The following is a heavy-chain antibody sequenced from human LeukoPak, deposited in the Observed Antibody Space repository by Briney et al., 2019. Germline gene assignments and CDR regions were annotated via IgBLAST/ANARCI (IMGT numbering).Heavy chain of an antibody. CDR2: ISYDGSNE. CDR3: ATYRQVLLPFES. V-gene: IGHV3-30*04. Sequence: PGRSLRLSCAASGFTFSSYVMHWVRQAPGKGLEWVAIISYDGSNEYYADSVRGRFTISRDNSKNTLYLQMNSLRAEDTAVYYCATYRQVLLPFESWGQGTLVTVSS. CDR1: GFTFSSYV. J-gene: IGHJ4*02. D-gene: IGHD2-8*02.